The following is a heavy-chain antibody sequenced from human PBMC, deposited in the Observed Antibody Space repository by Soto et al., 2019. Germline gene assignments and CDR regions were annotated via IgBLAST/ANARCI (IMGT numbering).Heavy chain of an antibody. CDR2: IYYSGST. Sequence: TSETLSLTCTVSGGSISSGGYYWSWIRQHPGKGLEWIGYIYYSGSTYYNPSLKSRVTISVDTSKNQFSLKLSSVTAADTAVYYCARTHNYGSGTTHLNWFDPWGQGTLVTVSS. CDR3: ARTHNYGSGTTHLNWFDP. J-gene: IGHJ5*02. CDR1: GGSISSGGYY. D-gene: IGHD3-10*01. V-gene: IGHV4-31*03.